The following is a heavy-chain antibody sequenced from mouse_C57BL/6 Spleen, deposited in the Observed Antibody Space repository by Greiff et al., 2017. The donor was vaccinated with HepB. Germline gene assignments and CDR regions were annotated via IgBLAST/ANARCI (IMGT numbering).Heavy chain of an antibody. D-gene: IGHD2-3*01. V-gene: IGHV1-82*01. CDR3: ARGDDGYYWYYDV. Sequence: QVQLQQSGPELVKPGASVKISCKASGYASSSSWMNWVKQRPGKGLEWIGRIYPGDGDTNYNGKFKGKATLTADKSSSTAYMQLSSLTSEDSAVYFCARGDDGYYWYYDVWGTGTTVTVSS. CDR2: IYPGDGDT. CDR1: GYASSSSW. J-gene: IGHJ1*03.